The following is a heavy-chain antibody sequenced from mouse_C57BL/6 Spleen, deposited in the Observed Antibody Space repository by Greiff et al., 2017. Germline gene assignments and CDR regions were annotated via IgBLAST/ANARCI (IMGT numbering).Heavy chain of an antibody. D-gene: IGHD1-1*01. V-gene: IGHV3-1*01. Sequence: EVKLMESGPGMVKPSQSLSLTCTVTGYSITSGYDWHWIRHFPGNKLEWMGYISYSGSTNYNPSLKSRISITHDTSKNHFFLKLNSVTTEDTATYYCAREARGSSYAWFAYWGQGTLVTVSA. CDR1: GYSITSGYD. CDR3: AREARGSSYAWFAY. J-gene: IGHJ3*01. CDR2: ISYSGST.